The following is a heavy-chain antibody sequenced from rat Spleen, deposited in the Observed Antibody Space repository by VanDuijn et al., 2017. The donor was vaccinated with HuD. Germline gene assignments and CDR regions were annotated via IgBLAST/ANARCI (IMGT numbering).Heavy chain of an antibody. CDR1: GFSLTSNG. CDR3: TRSNWDLPYWYFDF. V-gene: IGHV2-1*01. J-gene: IGHJ1*01. CDR2: IQSGGST. Sequence: HVQLKESGPGLVQPSQTLSLTCTVSGFSLTSNGVSWVRQPPGKGLEWMGRIQSGGSTYYNSALKSRLSISRDTSKSQVFLKMNSLQPDDTAIYFCTRSNWDLPYWYFDFWGPGTMVTVSS. D-gene: IGHD5-1*01.